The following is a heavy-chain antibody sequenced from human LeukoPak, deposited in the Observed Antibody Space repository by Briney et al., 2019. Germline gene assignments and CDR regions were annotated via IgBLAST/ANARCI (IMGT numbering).Heavy chain of an antibody. Sequence: PSETLSLTCTVSGGSISSYYWSWIRQPPGKGLEWIGYIYYSGSTNYSPSLKSRVTISVDTSKNQCSLKLSSVTAADTAVYYCARENYDSSLPPGWFDPWGQGTLVTVSS. CDR2: IYYSGST. J-gene: IGHJ5*02. CDR3: ARENYDSSLPPGWFDP. CDR1: GGSISSYY. V-gene: IGHV4-59*01. D-gene: IGHD3-22*01.